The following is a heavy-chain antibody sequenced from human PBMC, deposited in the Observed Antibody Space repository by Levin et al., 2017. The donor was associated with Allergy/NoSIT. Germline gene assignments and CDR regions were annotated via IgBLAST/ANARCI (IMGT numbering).Heavy chain of an antibody. D-gene: IGHD6-6*01. CDR3: AKGTVSSSSELDY. Sequence: GGSLRLSCTASGFTFSSYLMSWVRQAPGKGLEWVSGFTGSGGATAYADSVKGRFTISRDNSRNTLDLQMNNLRAEDTAIYFCAKGTVSSSSELDYWGQGTLVTVSS. J-gene: IGHJ4*02. CDR2: FTGSGGAT. CDR1: GFTFSSYL. V-gene: IGHV3-23*01.